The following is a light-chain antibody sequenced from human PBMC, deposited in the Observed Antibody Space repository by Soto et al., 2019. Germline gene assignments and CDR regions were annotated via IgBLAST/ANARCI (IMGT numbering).Light chain of an antibody. J-gene: IGLJ1*01. V-gene: IGLV1-44*01. CDR2: SNN. CDR1: SSNIGSNT. CDR3: AAWDGSLNGYP. Sequence: QLVLTQPPSASGTPGQRVTISCSGSSSNIGSNTVNWYQQLPGTAPKLLIYSNNQRPSGVPDRFSGSKSGTSASLAISGLQSEDEADYYCAAWDGSLNGYPFGTGTKLTVL.